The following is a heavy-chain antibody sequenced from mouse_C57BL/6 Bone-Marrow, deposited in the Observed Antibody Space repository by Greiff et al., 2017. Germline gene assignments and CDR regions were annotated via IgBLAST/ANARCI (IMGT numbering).Heavy chain of an antibody. J-gene: IGHJ4*01. CDR3: ARYYYYGSSYAMDY. Sequence: VKLVESGAELARPGASVKLSCKASGYTFTSYGISWVKQRTGQGLEWIGEIYPRSGNTSYNEKFKGKATLTADKSSSTAYMELRSLTSEDSAVYFCARYYYYGSSYAMDYGGQGTSVTVSS. V-gene: IGHV1-81*01. CDR1: GYTFTSYG. D-gene: IGHD1-1*01. CDR2: IYPRSGNT.